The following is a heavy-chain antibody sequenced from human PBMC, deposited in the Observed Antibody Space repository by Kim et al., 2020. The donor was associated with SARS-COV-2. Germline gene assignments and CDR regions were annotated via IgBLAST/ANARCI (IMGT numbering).Heavy chain of an antibody. CDR3: ARENYGSGSTWRY. D-gene: IGHD3-10*01. J-gene: IGHJ4*02. Sequence: YNPSLKSGVTISVDKSKNQFSLKLSSVTAADTAVYYCARENYGSGSTWRYWGQGTLVTVSS. V-gene: IGHV4-4*02.